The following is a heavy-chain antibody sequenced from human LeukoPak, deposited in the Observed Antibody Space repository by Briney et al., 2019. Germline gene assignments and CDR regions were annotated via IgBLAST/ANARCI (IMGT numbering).Heavy chain of an antibody. CDR3: ARRTFYDSSGYYYFDY. CDR2: IYPGDSDT. J-gene: IGHJ4*02. V-gene: IGHV5-51*01. D-gene: IGHD3-22*01. Sequence: GESLKISCKGSGYSFTSYWNGWVRQMPGKGLEWMGIIYPGDSDTRYSPSFQGQVTISADKSISTAYLQWSSLKASDTAMYYCARRTFYDSSGYYYFDYWGQGALVTVSS. CDR1: GYSFTSYW.